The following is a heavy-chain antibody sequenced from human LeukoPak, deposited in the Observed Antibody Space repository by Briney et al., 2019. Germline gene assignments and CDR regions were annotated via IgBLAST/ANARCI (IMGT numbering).Heavy chain of an antibody. V-gene: IGHV3-30*18. CDR2: ISYNGSSQ. CDR3: GKCEVTSGYYPHTHYGVDV. CDR1: GFPFNSYG. J-gene: IGHJ6*02. D-gene: IGHD3-22*01. Sequence: TGRSLRLSCAASGFPFNSYGMHWVRQAPGKGLEWVALISYNGSSQYYGDSVKGRFTISRDNSKNTLYLQMNSLRAEDSAVYYCGKCEVTSGYYPHTHYGVDVWGQGTTVTVSS.